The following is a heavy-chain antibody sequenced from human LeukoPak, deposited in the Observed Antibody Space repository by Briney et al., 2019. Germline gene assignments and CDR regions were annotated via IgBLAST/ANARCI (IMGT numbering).Heavy chain of an antibody. D-gene: IGHD5-18*01. Sequence: GRSLRLSCAASGFTFSSYAMHWVRQAPGKGLEWVAVISYDGSNKYYADSVKGRLTISRDNSKNTLYLQMNSLRAEDTAVYYCARWIRGETYYFDYWGQGTLVTVSS. CDR2: ISYDGSNK. V-gene: IGHV3-30*04. CDR1: GFTFSSYA. CDR3: ARWIRGETYYFDY. J-gene: IGHJ4*02.